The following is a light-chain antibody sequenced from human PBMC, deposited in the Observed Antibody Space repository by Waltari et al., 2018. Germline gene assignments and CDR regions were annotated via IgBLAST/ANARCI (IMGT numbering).Light chain of an antibody. CDR3: LQHKDFPHT. CDR1: QGIGND. Sequence: DIQMTQSPSSLSVSVGDRFTITCRASQGIGNDLAWYQQKPGKAPKRLIFGVSSLQNGVPSRFSGSGSGTEFTLTINSLQPEDFATYYCLQHKDFPHTFGQGTKVEI. V-gene: IGKV1-17*01. CDR2: GVS. J-gene: IGKJ1*01.